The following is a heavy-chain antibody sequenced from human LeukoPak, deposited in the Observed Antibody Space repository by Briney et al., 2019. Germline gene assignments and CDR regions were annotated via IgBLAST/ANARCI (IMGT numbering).Heavy chain of an antibody. CDR1: GFTFSDYY. Sequence: GSLRLSCAASGFTFSDYYMSWIRQAPGKGLEWVSYISSSGSTIYYADSVKGRFTISRDNAKNSLYLQMNSLRAEDTAVYYCARGLGYHYDSSGYGGFDYWGQGTLVTVSS. V-gene: IGHV3-11*04. CDR2: ISSSGSTI. D-gene: IGHD3-22*01. CDR3: ARGLGYHYDSSGYGGFDY. J-gene: IGHJ4*02.